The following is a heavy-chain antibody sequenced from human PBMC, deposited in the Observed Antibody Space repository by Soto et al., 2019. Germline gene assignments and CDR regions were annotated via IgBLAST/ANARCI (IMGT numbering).Heavy chain of an antibody. CDR3: ATHTISYTWDV. D-gene: IGHD3-3*01. CDR2: ISRSEGS. V-gene: IGHV4-4*02. Sequence: QVQLQESGPGLVKPSGTLSLSCAVSGGSITNTKWWTWVRQAPGKGLEWIGGISRSEGSTYNPSLKGRVAMSLETSNNQFSLRLSSVTAAATAVYYCATHTISYTWDVWGQGTTVTVS. J-gene: IGHJ6*02. CDR1: GGSITNTKW.